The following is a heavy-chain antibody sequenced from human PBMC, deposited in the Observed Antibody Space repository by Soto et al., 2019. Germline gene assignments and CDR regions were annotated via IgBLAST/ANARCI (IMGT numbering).Heavy chain of an antibody. CDR2: ISAYNGNT. J-gene: IGHJ6*02. CDR3: ARSVIVSYYYGMDV. V-gene: IGHV1-18*01. D-gene: IGHD2-15*01. Sequence: ASVKVSCKASGYTFTSYGISWVRQAPGQGLEWMGWISAYNGNTNYAQKLQGRVTMTTDTSTSTAYMELRSLRSDDTAVYYCARSVIVSYYYGMDVWGQGTTVTVSS. CDR1: GYTFTSYG.